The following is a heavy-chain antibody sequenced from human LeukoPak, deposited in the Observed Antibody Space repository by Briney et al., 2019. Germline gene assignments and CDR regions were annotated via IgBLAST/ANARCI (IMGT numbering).Heavy chain of an antibody. D-gene: IGHD4-17*01. CDR3: ARANSHYAMIDY. J-gene: IGHJ4*02. V-gene: IGHV4-59*01. CDR2: IYYSGST. Sequence: SETLSLTCTVSSGSISSYYWSWIRQPPGKGLEWIGYIYYSGSTNYNPSLKSCVTISVDTSKNQFSLKLSSVTAADTAVYYCARANSHYAMIDYWGQGTLVTVSS. CDR1: SGSISSYY.